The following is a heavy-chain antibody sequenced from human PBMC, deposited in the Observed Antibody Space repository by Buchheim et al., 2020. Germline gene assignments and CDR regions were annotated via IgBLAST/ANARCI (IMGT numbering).Heavy chain of an antibody. Sequence: QVQLVQSGAEVKKPGASVKVSCKASGYTFTSYYMHWVRQAPGQGLEWMGIINPSGGSTSYAQKFQGRVTMTRDTSTCTVYMELSSLRSEDTAVYYCARDYSAVCCSGHGMDVWGQGTT. CDR2: INPSGGST. V-gene: IGHV1-46*01. D-gene: IGHD2-15*01. CDR1: GYTFTSYY. J-gene: IGHJ6*02. CDR3: ARDYSAVCCSGHGMDV.